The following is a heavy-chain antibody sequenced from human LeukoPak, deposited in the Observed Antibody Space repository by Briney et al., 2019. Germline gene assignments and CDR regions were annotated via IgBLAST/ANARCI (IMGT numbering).Heavy chain of an antibody. CDR3: TRHYDILTGYYGGAFDI. J-gene: IGHJ3*02. Sequence: PGGSLRLSCAASGFTFSGSAMHWVRQASGKGLEWVGRIRSKANSYATAYAASVKGRFTISRDDSKNTAYLQMNSLKTEDTAVYYCTRHYDILTGYYGGAFDIWGQGTMATVSS. V-gene: IGHV3-73*01. CDR2: IRSKANSYAT. D-gene: IGHD3-9*01. CDR1: GFTFSGSA.